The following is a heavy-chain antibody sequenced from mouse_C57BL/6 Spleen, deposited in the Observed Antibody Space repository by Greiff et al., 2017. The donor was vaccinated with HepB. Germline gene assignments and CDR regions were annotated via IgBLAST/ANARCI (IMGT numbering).Heavy chain of an antibody. Sequence: VKPGASVKMSCKASGYTFPSYWITWVKQRPGQGLEWIGDIYPGSGSTNYNEKFKSKATLTVDTSSSTAYMQLSSLTSEDSAVYYCARETTVVATDFDVWGTGTTVTVSS. CDR3: ARETTVVATDFDV. D-gene: IGHD1-1*01. CDR2: IYPGSGST. J-gene: IGHJ1*03. CDR1: GYTFPSYW. V-gene: IGHV1-55*01.